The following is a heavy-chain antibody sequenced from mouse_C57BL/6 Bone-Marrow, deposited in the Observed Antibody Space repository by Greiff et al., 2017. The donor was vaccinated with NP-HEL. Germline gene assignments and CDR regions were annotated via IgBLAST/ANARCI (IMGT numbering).Heavy chain of an antibody. J-gene: IGHJ3*01. Sequence: EVKLMESGGDLVKPGGSLKLSCAASGFTFSSYGMSWVRQTPDKRLEWVATISSGGSYTYYPDSVKGRFTISRDNAKNTRYLQMSSLKSEDTAMYYCARHDYGSSYGAYWGQGTLVTVSA. V-gene: IGHV5-6*01. CDR1: GFTFSSYG. D-gene: IGHD1-1*01. CDR2: ISSGGSYT. CDR3: ARHDYGSSYGAY.